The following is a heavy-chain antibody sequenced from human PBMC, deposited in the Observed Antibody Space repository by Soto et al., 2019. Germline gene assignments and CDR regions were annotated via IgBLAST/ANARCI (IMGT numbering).Heavy chain of an antibody. J-gene: IGHJ6*01. CDR2: IFSDNER. V-gene: IGHV2-26*01. D-gene: IGHD4-17*01. CDR1: GFSLTTGKMG. Sequence: QVTLKESGPALVKPTETLTLTCTVSGFSLTTGKMGVSWIRQPPGKALEWLAHIFSDNERSYSTSLQGRLTISKDTSGSQVVLSMTNVDPVDTATYYCARMNVDSYQFYYAMDV. CDR3: ARMNVDSYQFYYAMDV.